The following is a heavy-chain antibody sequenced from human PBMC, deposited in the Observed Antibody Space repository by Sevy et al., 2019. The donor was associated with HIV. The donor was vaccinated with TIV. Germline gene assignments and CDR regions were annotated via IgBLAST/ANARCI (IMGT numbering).Heavy chain of an antibody. J-gene: IGHJ6*02. CDR2: IYPGDSDT. Sequence: GKSLKISCKGSGYSFSDYWVGWVRQMPGKGLEWMGIIYPGDSDTTYSPAFQGQVTISADKSISTAYLQWSSLKASDTAIYYCARGARGTLPSYYYYTMDVWGQGTTVTVSS. V-gene: IGHV5-51*01. CDR1: GYSFSDYW. CDR3: ARGARGTLPSYYYYTMDV. D-gene: IGHD1-1*01.